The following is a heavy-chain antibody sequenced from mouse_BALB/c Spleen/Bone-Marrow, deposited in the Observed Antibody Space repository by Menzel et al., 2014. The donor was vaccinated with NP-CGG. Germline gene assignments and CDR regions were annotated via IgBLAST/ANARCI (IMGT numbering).Heavy chain of an antibody. CDR1: GFSLTGYG. CDR2: IWGDGST. Sequence: VQGVESGPGLVAPSQSLSITCTVPGFSLTGYGVNWVRQPPGKGLEWLGMIWGDGSTDYNSALKSRLSISKDNSKSQVFLKMNSLQTDDTARYYCARALYDYDDLYCAMDYWGQGTSVTVSS. CDR3: ARALYDYDDLYCAMDY. D-gene: IGHD2-4*01. J-gene: IGHJ4*01. V-gene: IGHV2-6-7*01.